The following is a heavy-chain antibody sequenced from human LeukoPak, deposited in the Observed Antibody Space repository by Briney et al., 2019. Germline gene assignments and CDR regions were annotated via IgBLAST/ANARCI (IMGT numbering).Heavy chain of an antibody. D-gene: IGHD3-3*01. V-gene: IGHV3-20*01. Sequence: PGGSLTLSCTAAGFTFDDYDMSWVRQNPGKGLEWVAGITWNGGSTDYAVSVRGRFSISRDNAKKSVYLQMNSLRAEDAALYHCARDGKRVTTQFYYYGIDLWGQGTTVTVSS. CDR1: GFTFDDYD. CDR3: ARDGKRVTTQFYYYGIDL. CDR2: ITWNGGST. J-gene: IGHJ6*02.